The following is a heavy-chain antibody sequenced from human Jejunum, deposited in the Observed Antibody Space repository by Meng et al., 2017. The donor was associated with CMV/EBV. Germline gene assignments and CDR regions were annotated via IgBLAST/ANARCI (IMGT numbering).Heavy chain of an antibody. V-gene: IGHV3-23*01. CDR3: AKVNEASGLVSSYLDC. D-gene: IGHD6-19*01. CDR1: FTFTLYA. J-gene: IGHJ4*02. CDR2: IEGNGVTT. Sequence: FTFTLYAVNWVRQAPGKGLEWVSGIEGNGVTTYYAASVKGRFTISRDNSKNTVYLQMNNLRAEDTAVYYCAKVNEASGLVSSYLDCWGQGTPVTVSS.